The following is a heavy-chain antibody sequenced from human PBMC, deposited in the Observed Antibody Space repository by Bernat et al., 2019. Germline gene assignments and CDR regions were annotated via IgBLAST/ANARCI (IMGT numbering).Heavy chain of an antibody. CDR3: ARDPGIQSYTGYFDY. CDR2: IWYDGSNK. Sequence: QVQLVESGGGVVQPGRSLRLSCAASGFTFSSYGIHWVRQAPGKGLEWVALIWYDGSNKYYADSVKGRFTISRDNSKNTLYLQMNSLRAEDTAVYYCARDPGIQSYTGYFDYWGQGTLVTVSS. D-gene: IGHD3-16*01. J-gene: IGHJ4*02. CDR1: GFTFSSYG. V-gene: IGHV3-33*01.